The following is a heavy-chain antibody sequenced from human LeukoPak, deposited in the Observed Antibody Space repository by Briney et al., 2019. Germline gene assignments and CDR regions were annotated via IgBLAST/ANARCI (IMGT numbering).Heavy chain of an antibody. CDR1: GDSVSSNTAG. Sequence: SQTLSLTCAISGDSVSSNTAGWNWIRQSPSSGLEWLGRTYYRSKWYNEYAVSVKSRITINPDTSKNQFSLQLNSLAPEDTAVYYCESGKQWIDHWGQGTLVTVSS. CDR3: ESGKQWIDH. D-gene: IGHD6-19*01. CDR2: TYYRSKWYN. V-gene: IGHV6-1*01. J-gene: IGHJ4*02.